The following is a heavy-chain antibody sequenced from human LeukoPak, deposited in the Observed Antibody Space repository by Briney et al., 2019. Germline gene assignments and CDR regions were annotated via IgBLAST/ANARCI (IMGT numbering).Heavy chain of an antibody. CDR2: INTKSDGGTI. V-gene: IGHV3-15*01. D-gene: IGHD2-21*01. CDR1: GFTFTYAW. CDR3: TIGLAF. Sequence: GGSLRLSCAASGFTFTYAWMSWVRQAPGKGLEWVGRINTKSDGGTIDYAAPLKGRFTISRDDSKNTVFLQMNSLKGEDTAVYYCTIGLAFWGQGTLVTVSS. J-gene: IGHJ4*02.